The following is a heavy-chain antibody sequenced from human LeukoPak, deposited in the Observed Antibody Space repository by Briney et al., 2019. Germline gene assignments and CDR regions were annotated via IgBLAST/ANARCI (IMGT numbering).Heavy chain of an antibody. J-gene: IGHJ4*02. V-gene: IGHV3-23*01. CDR2: ISGSGGST. CDR1: GFTFSSYA. CDR3: AKDSSGLNHFDY. D-gene: IGHD6-19*01. Sequence: TGGSLRLSCAASGFTFSSYAMSWVRQAPGKGLEWVSAISGSGGSTYYADSVKGRFTISRDNSKNTLYLQMNSLRAEDTAVYYCAKDSSGLNHFDYWGEGTLVTVSS.